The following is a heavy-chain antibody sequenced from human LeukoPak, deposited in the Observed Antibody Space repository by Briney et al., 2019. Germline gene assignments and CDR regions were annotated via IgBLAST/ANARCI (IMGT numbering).Heavy chain of an antibody. CDR1: GFTFSSYA. J-gene: IGHJ4*02. CDR3: ARDYADYVGYFFFDY. CDR2: ISGGGETT. V-gene: IGHV3-23*01. Sequence: PGGSLRLSCAASGFTFSSYAMSWVRQAPGKGVEWGSSISGGGETTYYADSAKGRFTISRGNSQNTLYLQMNSLRAEDTAVYYCARDYADYVGYFFFDYWGQGTLVTVSS. D-gene: IGHD4-17*01.